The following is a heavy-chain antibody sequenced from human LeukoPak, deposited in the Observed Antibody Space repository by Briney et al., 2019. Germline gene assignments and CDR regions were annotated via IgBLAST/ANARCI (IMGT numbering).Heavy chain of an antibody. CDR3: ARRGGPAAGFCFDY. Sequence: PSETLSLTCTVSGGSISSSSYYWGWIRQPPGKGLEWIGSIYYSGSTYYNPSLKSRVTISVDTSKNQFSLKLSSVTAADTAVYYCARRGGPAAGFCFDYWGQGTLVTVSS. CDR1: GGSISSSSYY. J-gene: IGHJ4*02. D-gene: IGHD6-13*01. V-gene: IGHV4-39*01. CDR2: IYYSGST.